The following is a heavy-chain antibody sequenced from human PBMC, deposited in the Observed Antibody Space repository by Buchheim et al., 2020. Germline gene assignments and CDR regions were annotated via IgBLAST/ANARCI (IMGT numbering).Heavy chain of an antibody. CDR1: GFIFSDYY. CDR3: ARDLTGTYWFDP. CDR2: ISTSSAYT. V-gene: IGHV3-11*06. Sequence: QVQLVESGGGLVKPGGSLRLSCAASGFIFSDYYMSWIRRTPGKGLEWLASISTSSAYTYYADSVKGRFTISRDNAKNSLYQQMNSLRVEDSAIYYCARDLTGTYWFDPWGQGTL. D-gene: IGHD1-7*01. J-gene: IGHJ5*02.